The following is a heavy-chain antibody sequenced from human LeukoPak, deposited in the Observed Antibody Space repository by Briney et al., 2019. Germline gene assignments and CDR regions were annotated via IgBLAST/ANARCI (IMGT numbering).Heavy chain of an antibody. CDR2: IQYSGST. CDR3: ARRSDNSWENYFNY. V-gene: IGHV4-59*01. D-gene: IGHD6-13*01. J-gene: IGHJ4*02. CDR1: GGSISNYY. Sequence: SETLSLTCTVSGGSISNYYWNWIRQPPGKGLEWIGYIQYSGSTNYAPSVKSRVTISADKSKNQFSLKLSSVTAADTAVYYCARRSDNSWENYFNYWGQGTLVTVSS.